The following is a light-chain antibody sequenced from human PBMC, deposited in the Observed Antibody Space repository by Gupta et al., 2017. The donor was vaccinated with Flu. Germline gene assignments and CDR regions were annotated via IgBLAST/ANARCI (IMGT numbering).Light chain of an antibody. Sequence: GGNNIGTNSVHWYQQKPGQAPLLVVYDDRDRPSGIPERFSGSNSGNTATLTVSRVEAGDEADYYCQVWDGSSDHWVFGGGTKLTVL. CDR2: DDR. CDR3: QVWDGSSDHWV. J-gene: IGLJ3*02. CDR1: NIGTNS. V-gene: IGLV3-21*02.